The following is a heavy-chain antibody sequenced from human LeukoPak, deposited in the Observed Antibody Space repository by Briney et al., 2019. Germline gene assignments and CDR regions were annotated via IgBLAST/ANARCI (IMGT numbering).Heavy chain of an antibody. J-gene: IGHJ4*02. CDR1: GGSISSYY. D-gene: IGHD1-26*01. V-gene: IGHV4-59*12. Sequence: SETLSLTCTVSGGSISSYYWSWIRQPPGKGLEWIGYIYYSGSTNYNPSLKSRVTMSVDTSKNQFSLKLSSVTAADTAVYYCARGVRFGGRTHFDYWGQGTLVTVSS. CDR2: IYYSGST. CDR3: ARGVRFGGRTHFDY.